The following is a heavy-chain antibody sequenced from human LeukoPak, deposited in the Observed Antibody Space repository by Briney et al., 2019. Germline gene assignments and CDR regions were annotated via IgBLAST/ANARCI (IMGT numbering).Heavy chain of an antibody. J-gene: IGHJ4*02. D-gene: IGHD5-24*01. CDR1: GFTFSSYS. V-gene: IGHV3-48*04. Sequence: GGSLRLSCAASGFTFSSYSMHWVRQAPGKGLEWVSFISTSSNTIYYSDSVRGRFIISRDNAKNSLYLQMNSLGAEDTAVYYCARDFYGYNWINFFDYWGQGTLVTVSS. CDR3: ARDFYGYNWINFFDY. CDR2: ISTSSNTI.